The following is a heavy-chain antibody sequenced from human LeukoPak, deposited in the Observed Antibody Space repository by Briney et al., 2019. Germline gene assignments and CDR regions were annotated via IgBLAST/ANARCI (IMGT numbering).Heavy chain of an antibody. J-gene: IGHJ4*02. CDR2: INTAGGSI. Sequence: GGSLRLSCAASGFIFSSYGMHWVRQAPGKGLEWVSSINTAGGSIFYADSVKGRFTISRDNAKNSLYLQMNSLRAEDTAVHYCATSGTYRLDYWGQGSLVTVSS. CDR3: ATSGTYRLDY. CDR1: GFIFSSYG. D-gene: IGHD1-26*01. V-gene: IGHV3-48*01.